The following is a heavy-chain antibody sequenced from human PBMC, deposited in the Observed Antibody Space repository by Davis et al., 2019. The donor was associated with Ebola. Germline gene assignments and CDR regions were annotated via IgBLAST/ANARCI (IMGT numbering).Heavy chain of an antibody. D-gene: IGHD4-17*01. V-gene: IGHV1-2*06. CDR3: ARHINYGDYGTGWFDP. CDR2: INPNSGGT. CDR1: GYTFTGYQ. J-gene: IGHJ5*02. Sequence: AASVKVSCKASGYTFTGYQMHWVRQAPGQGLEWMGRINPNSGGTNYAQKFQGRVTMTRNTSKSTAYMELSSLRSEDTAVYYCARHINYGDYGTGWFDPWGQGTLVTVSS.